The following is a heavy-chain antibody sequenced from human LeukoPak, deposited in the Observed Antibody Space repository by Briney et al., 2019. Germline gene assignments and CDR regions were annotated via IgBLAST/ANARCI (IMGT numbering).Heavy chain of an antibody. D-gene: IGHD1-26*01. V-gene: IGHV3-30-3*01. CDR1: GFTLSSYA. CDR3: ARDHAYSGSYRPYGMDV. CDR2: ILYDGSNK. J-gene: IGHJ6*02. Sequence: GGSLRLSCAASGFTLSSYAKHWVRQAPGKGLEWVAVILYDGSNKYYADSVKGRFTISRDNSKNTLYLQMNSLRAEDTAVYYCARDHAYSGSYRPYGMDVWGQGTTVTVSS.